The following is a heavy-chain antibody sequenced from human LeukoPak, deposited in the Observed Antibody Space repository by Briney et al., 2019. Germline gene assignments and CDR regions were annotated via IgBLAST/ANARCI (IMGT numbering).Heavy chain of an antibody. CDR3: ASSGYYLRKGIDY. D-gene: IGHD3-22*01. CDR1: GGSISSGDYY. Sequence: SETLSLTCTVSGGSISSGDYYWSWIRQPPGKGLEWIGYIYYSGSTYHNPSLKSRVTISVDTSKNQFSLKLSSVTAADTAVYYCASSGYYLRKGIDYWGQGTLVTVSS. V-gene: IGHV4-30-4*01. J-gene: IGHJ4*02. CDR2: IYYSGST.